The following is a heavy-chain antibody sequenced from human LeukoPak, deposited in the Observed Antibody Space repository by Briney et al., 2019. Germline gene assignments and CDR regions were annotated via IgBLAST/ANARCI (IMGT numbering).Heavy chain of an antibody. CDR3: ARVLGYDSFYYFDY. D-gene: IGHD5-12*01. Sequence: PSETLSLTCAVYGGSFSGYYWSWIRQPPGKGLEWIGEINHSGSTNYNPPLKSRVTISVDTSKNQFSLKLSSVTAADTAVYYCARVLGYDSFYYFDYWGQGTLVTVSP. V-gene: IGHV4-34*01. CDR1: GGSFSGYY. J-gene: IGHJ4*02. CDR2: INHSGST.